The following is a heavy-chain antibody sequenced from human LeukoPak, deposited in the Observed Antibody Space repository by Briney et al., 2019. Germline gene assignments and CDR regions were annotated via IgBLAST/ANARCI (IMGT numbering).Heavy chain of an antibody. CDR1: GGSITSYY. CDR3: AASIAAPGTAWFDP. CDR2: MYYSGST. D-gene: IGHD6-13*01. Sequence: PSETLSLTCTVSGGSITSYYCSWIRQSPGKGLEWIGYMYYSGSTNYNPSLKSRVTISVDTSKNQFSLKLKSVTAADTAVYFCAASIAAPGTAWFDPWGQGTLVSVSS. V-gene: IGHV4-59*01. J-gene: IGHJ5*02.